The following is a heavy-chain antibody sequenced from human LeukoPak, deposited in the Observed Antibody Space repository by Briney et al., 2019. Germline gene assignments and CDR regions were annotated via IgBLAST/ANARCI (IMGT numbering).Heavy chain of an antibody. Sequence: ASVKVSCKASGYIFTSYGISWVRQAPRQGLEWMGWINPNSGGTNYAQKFQGRVTMTRDTSISTAYMELSRLRSDDTAVYYCARVPTVTDFDYWGQGTLGTVSS. CDR1: GYIFTSYG. D-gene: IGHD4-17*01. CDR2: INPNSGGT. J-gene: IGHJ4*02. V-gene: IGHV1-2*02. CDR3: ARVPTVTDFDY.